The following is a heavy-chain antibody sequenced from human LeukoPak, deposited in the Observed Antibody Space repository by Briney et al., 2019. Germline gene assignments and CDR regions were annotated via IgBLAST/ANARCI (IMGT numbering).Heavy chain of an antibody. D-gene: IGHD3-3*01. CDR1: GLAFSSYA. Sequence: GGSLRLSCAASGLAFSSYAMSWVRQPPGKGLGWVSTISVASITFYADSVRGRFTISRDNSRNTVYLQMTSLRADDTAVYYCADYGVSGVRNNFYWGLGTLVTVSS. V-gene: IGHV3-23*01. J-gene: IGHJ4*02. CDR2: ISVASIT. CDR3: ADYGVSGVRNNFY.